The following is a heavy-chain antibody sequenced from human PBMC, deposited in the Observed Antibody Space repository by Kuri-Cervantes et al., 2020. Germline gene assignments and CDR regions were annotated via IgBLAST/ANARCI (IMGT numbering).Heavy chain of an antibody. Sequence: GGSLRLSCAASGFTFSDYYMSWIRQAPGKGLEWVSYISTSGTTMYHANSLKGRFTISRDNAKNSLYLQMNSLRAEDTAVYYCARENYYDSSGYYYPNATDVWGKGTTVTVSS. J-gene: IGHJ6*04. V-gene: IGHV3-11*04. CDR1: GFTFSDYY. CDR2: ISTSGTTM. D-gene: IGHD3-22*01. CDR3: ARENYYDSSGYYYPNATDV.